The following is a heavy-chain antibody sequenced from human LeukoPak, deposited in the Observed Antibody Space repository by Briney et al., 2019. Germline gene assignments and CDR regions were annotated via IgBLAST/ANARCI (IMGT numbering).Heavy chain of an antibody. D-gene: IGHD3-22*01. Sequence: SETLSLTCTVSGASISSTSYYWGWIRQPPGKGLEWIGSTYYRGTTYYDPSLKSRVTISVDTSKNQFSLQLSSVTAADTAVYYCVSGLYYDSSGYYYLEPVDYWGQGTLVTVSS. CDR2: TYYRGTT. CDR3: VSGLYYDSSGYYYLEPVDY. CDR1: GASISSTSYY. V-gene: IGHV4-39*01. J-gene: IGHJ4*02.